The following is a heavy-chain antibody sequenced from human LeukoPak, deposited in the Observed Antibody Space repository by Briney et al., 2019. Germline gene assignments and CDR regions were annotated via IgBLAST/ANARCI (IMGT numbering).Heavy chain of an antibody. V-gene: IGHV4-34*01. CDR3: ARGCQLLDY. CDR2: INHSGST. D-gene: IGHD2-2*01. CDR1: GGSFSGYY. Sequence: SETLSLTCAVYGGSFSGYYWSWIRQPPGKGLEWMGEINHSGSTNYNPSLKSRVTISVDTSKNQFSLKLSSVTAADTAVYYCARGCQLLDYWGEGTLVTISS. J-gene: IGHJ4*02.